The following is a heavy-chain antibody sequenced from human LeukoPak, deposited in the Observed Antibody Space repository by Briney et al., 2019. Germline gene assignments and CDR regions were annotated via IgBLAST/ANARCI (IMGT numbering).Heavy chain of an antibody. CDR1: GFTFSSYTFSTYP. D-gene: IGHD2-15*01. V-gene: IGHV3-23*01. CDR3: AKGVEDSGIYYYYYMDV. J-gene: IGHJ6*03. CDR2: VSGSGVST. Sequence: GGSLRLSCAASGFTFSSYTFSTYPMSWVREAPGKGLEWVSAVSGSGVSTYYADSVKGRFTISRDNSKNTLYLQMNGLRAEDTAVYYCAKGVEDSGIYYYYYMDVWGKGTTVTVSS.